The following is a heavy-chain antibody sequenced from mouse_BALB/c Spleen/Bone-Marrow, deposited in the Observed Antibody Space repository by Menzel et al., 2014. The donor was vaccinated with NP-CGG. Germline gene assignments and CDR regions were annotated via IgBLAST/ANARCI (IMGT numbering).Heavy chain of an antibody. CDR2: INPYNDGT. Sequence: VQLQQPGPEQVKPGASVKMSCKASGYTFTSYVMHWVKQKPGQGLERIGYINPYNDGTKYNEKFKGKATLTSDKSSSTAYMELSSLTSEDSAVYYCARRGRIAEALGYWGLGTTLTVSS. D-gene: IGHD6-1*01. V-gene: IGHV1-14*01. CDR1: GYTFTSYV. J-gene: IGHJ2*01. CDR3: ARRGRIAEALGY.